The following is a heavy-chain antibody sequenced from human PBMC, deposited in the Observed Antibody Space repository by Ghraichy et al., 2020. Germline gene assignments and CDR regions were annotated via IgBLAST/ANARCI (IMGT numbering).Heavy chain of an antibody. CDR1: GDSISSHY. CDR3: ARDSSDNGGYYKPTTFNR. CDR2: ISHSGST. V-gene: IGHV4-59*11. D-gene: IGHD3-22*01. J-gene: IGHJ5*02. Sequence: SQTLSLTCTVSGDSISSHYWSWIRQPPGKGLEWIGYISHSGSTNYNPSLKSRVTISVDTSKNQFSLKLSSVTAADTAVYYCARDSSDNGGYYKPTTFNRWGQGARVTVSS.